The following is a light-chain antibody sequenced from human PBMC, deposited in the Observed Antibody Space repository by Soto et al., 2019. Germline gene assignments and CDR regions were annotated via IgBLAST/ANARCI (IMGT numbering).Light chain of an antibody. J-gene: IGKJ2*01. Sequence: DIQMTQSPSSLSASVGDSVTITCRASQTISRSLNWYQHKPGTAPKLLIYAASGLHTGVPSRFSGLGSGTDFTLTITSLQPEDFATYFCHQSFSLPQTFGQGTKLEIK. CDR2: AAS. CDR1: QTISRS. V-gene: IGKV1-39*01. CDR3: HQSFSLPQT.